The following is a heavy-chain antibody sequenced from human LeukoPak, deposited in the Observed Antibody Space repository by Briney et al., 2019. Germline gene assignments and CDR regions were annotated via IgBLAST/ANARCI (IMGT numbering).Heavy chain of an antibody. CDR1: GYTFTSYG. J-gene: IGHJ4*02. D-gene: IGHD6-13*01. CDR3: ARDSSSWYVDY. Sequence: GASVKVSCKASGYTFTSYGISWVRQAPGQGLEWMGWINPNSGGTNYAQKFQGRVTMTRDTSISTAYMELSRLRSDDTAVYYCARDSSSWYVDYWGQGTLVTVSS. CDR2: INPNSGGT. V-gene: IGHV1-2*02.